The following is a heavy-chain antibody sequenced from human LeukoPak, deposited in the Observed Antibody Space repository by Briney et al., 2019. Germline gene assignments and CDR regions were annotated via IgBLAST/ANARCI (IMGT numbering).Heavy chain of an antibody. J-gene: IGHJ3*02. CDR1: GGTFSSYA. CDR2: IIHMFDVT. Sequence: AAVKVSCKASGGTFSSYAISWVRQAPGQGLEWMGRIIHMFDVTNYAQKFQGRVTITADKSTSTAYIELSSLRSEDTAVYYCAGGIPVAVNTDQAFDIWGQGTMVTVST. D-gene: IGHD6-19*01. V-gene: IGHV1-69*17. CDR3: AGGIPVAVNTDQAFDI.